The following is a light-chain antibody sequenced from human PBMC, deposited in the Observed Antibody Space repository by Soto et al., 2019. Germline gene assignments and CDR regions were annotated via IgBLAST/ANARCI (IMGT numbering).Light chain of an antibody. CDR1: HSVSSN. CDR2: GAS. V-gene: IGKV3-15*01. J-gene: IGKJ4*01. Sequence: EIVMTQSPATLSVSPGERATLSCRASHSVSSNLACYQQKPGQAPRLLIYGASTRATGIPARFSGSGSGTEFTLTISSLQSEDFAVYYCQQYNNWPPVTFGGGTKVEIK. CDR3: QQYNNWPPVT.